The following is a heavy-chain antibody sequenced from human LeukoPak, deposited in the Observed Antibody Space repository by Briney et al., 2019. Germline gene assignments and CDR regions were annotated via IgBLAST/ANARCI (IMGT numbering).Heavy chain of an antibody. J-gene: IGHJ4*02. V-gene: IGHV4-59*01. CDR2: IYYSGST. Sequence: SETLSLTCTVSSGSISNYYWSWIRQPPGKGLEWIGCIYYSGSTNYNPTLRSRVTISVDTSKNQVSLKLNSVTAADTAVYYCARVKYDNVWGSYRSYYFDYWGQGTLVTVSS. CDR1: SGSISNYY. CDR3: ARVKYDNVWGSYRSYYFDY. D-gene: IGHD3-16*02.